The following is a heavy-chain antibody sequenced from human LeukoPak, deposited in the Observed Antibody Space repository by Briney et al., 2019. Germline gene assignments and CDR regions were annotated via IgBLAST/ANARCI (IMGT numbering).Heavy chain of an antibody. CDR2: IYYSGST. J-gene: IGHJ4*02. CDR1: GGSISSSSYY. D-gene: IGHD3-22*01. V-gene: IGHV4-39*01. CDR3: ARLVSGRALDYYDSSGYYPSDY. Sequence: TSETLSLTCTVSGGSISSSSYYWGWIRQPPGKGLEWIGSIYYSGSTYYNPSLKSRVTISVDTSKNQFSLKLSSVTAADTAVYYCARLVSGRALDYYDSSGYYPSDYWGQGTLVTVSS.